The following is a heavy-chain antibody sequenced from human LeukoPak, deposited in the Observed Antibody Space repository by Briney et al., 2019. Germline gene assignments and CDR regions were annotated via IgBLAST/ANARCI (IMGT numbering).Heavy chain of an antibody. V-gene: IGHV4-38-2*02. J-gene: IGHJ4*02. CDR1: GYSISSGYY. Sequence: PSETLSLTCTVSGYSISSGYYWGWIRQPPGKGLEWIGSIYHSESTYYNPSLKSRVTISVDTSKNQFSLKLSSATDADTAVYYCAAPGGDIVVVPAGSFDYWGQGTLVTVSS. D-gene: IGHD2-2*01. CDR3: AAPGGDIVVVPAGSFDY. CDR2: IYHSEST.